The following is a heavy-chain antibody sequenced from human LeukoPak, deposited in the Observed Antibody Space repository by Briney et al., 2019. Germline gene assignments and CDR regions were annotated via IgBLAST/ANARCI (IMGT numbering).Heavy chain of an antibody. D-gene: IGHD6-19*01. Sequence: SETLSLTCSVSGGSISSYYWSWIRQPPGKGLEWIGYIYYSGYTNYNPSLKSRVTMSVDTSKNHFTLQLNSVTAADTAVYYCARGQAVAGVWGQGTLVTVSS. V-gene: IGHV4-59*01. CDR1: GGSISSYY. CDR2: IYYSGYT. J-gene: IGHJ4*02. CDR3: ARGQAVAGV.